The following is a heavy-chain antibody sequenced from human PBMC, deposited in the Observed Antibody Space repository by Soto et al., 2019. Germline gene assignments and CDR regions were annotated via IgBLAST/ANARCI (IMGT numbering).Heavy chain of an antibody. CDR3: TISYNWNGKFDY. D-gene: IGHD1-20*01. J-gene: IGHJ4*02. CDR2: IYYSGST. Sequence: SDTLSLTGSVSGGSISSSSYYWGWIRQPPGKGLEWIGSIYYSGSTYYNPSLKSRVTISVDTSKNQFSLKLSSVTAADTAVYYCTISYNWNGKFDYWGQGTLVTVSS. CDR1: GGSISSSSYY. V-gene: IGHV4-39*01.